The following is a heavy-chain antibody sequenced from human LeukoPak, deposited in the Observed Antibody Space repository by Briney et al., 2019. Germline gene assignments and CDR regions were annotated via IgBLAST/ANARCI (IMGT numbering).Heavy chain of an antibody. CDR1: GYTFTSYG. D-gene: IGHD6-19*01. CDR3: ARDYSSGWPNFDY. J-gene: IGHJ4*02. CDR2: ISTYNGNT. V-gene: IGHV1-18*01. Sequence: ASVPVSRKASGYTFTSYGISWVRQAPGQGLEWMGWISTYNGNTNYAQKVQGRVTMTTDTSTSTAYMELRSLRSDDTAVYYCARDYSSGWPNFDYWGQGTLVTVSS.